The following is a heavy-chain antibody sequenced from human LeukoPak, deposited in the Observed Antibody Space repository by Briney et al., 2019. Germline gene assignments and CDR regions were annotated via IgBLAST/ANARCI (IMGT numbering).Heavy chain of an antibody. J-gene: IGHJ6*02. CDR1: GYTFTGYY. V-gene: IGHV1-2*02. CDR3: AKRQYCSGGSCYSPMYLYYYYGMDL. D-gene: IGHD2-15*01. CDR2: INPNSGGT. Sequence: ASVKVSCKASGYTFTGYYMHWVRQAPGQGLEWMGWINPNSGGTNYAQKFQGRVTMTRDTSLSTAYMELSRLRSDDTAVYYCAKRQYCSGGSCYSPMYLYYYYGMDLWGQGNTVTVSS.